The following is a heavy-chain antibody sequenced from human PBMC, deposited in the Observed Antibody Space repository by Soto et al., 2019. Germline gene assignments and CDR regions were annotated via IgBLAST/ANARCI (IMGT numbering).Heavy chain of an antibody. J-gene: IGHJ6*02. V-gene: IGHV1-69*13. CDR3: ARLVSVRVYYYYGMDV. CDR1: GGTFSSYA. CDR2: IVPIFGTA. D-gene: IGHD6-25*01. Sequence: SVKVSCKASGGTFSSYAISWVRQAPGQGLEWMGGIVPIFGTANYAQKFQGRVTITADESTSTAYMELSSLRSEDTAVYYCARLVSVRVYYYYGMDVWGQGTTVTVSS.